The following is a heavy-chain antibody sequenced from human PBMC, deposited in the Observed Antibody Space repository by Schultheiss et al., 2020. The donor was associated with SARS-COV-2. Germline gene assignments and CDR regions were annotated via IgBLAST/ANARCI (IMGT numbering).Heavy chain of an antibody. J-gene: IGHJ6*02. CDR1: GGTFSSYA. CDR2: IIPIFGTA. Sequence: SVKVSCKASGGTFSSYAISWVRQAPGQGLEWMGGIIPIFGTANYAQKFQGRVTITADESTSTAYMELSSLGSEDTAVYYCARAYGGWSIFSQSFLYYGMDEWGQGTTVTVSS. CDR3: ARAYGGWSIFSQSFLYYGMDE. V-gene: IGHV1-69*13. D-gene: IGHD4-23*01.